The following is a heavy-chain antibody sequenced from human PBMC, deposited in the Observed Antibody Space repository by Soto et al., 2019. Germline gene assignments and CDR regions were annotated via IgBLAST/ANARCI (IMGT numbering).Heavy chain of an antibody. J-gene: IGHJ4*02. CDR3: ARGPTDYYDNSANYCLDY. CDR2: ISTYNGNT. D-gene: IGHD3-22*01. V-gene: IGHV1-18*01. CDR1: GYTFITYG. Sequence: QVQLVQSGAEVKKPGASVKVSCKASGYTFITYGVSWVRQAPGQGLDWLGWISTYNGNTRYAERLQGRVTMTTDTTTTTAYMELRNLGSDDTAVYYCARGPTDYYDNSANYCLDYWGQGTLVTVSS.